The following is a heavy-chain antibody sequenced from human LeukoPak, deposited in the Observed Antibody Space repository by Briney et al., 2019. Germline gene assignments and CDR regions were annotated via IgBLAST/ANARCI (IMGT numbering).Heavy chain of an antibody. D-gene: IGHD3-10*01. CDR2: INPNSCGT. CDR3: ARDIVRGVISHLYP. V-gene: IGHV1-2*02. J-gene: IGHJ5*02. Sequence: VSVKVSCKACGYTFTGYYIHGVRQAPGQGLEGMGWINPNSCGTNYAQNFQGRVTMTRDTSINTVHMELRRLRSDDTAVYYCARDIVRGVISHLYPWGEGTVV. CDR1: GYTFTGYY.